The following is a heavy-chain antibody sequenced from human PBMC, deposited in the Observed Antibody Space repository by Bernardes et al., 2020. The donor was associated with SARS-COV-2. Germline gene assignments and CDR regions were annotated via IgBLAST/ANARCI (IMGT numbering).Heavy chain of an antibody. D-gene: IGHD2-15*01. CDR3: ARDEGIRGEDYYGMDV. CDR1: GFTFSDYY. V-gene: IGHV3-11*01. J-gene: IGHJ6*02. Sequence: GGSLRLSSAASGFTFSDYYMSWIRQAPGKGLAWVSYISSSGSTIYYADSVKGRFTISRDNAKNSLYLQMNSLRAEDTAVYYYARDEGIRGEDYYGMDVWGQGTTVTVSS. CDR2: ISSSGSTI.